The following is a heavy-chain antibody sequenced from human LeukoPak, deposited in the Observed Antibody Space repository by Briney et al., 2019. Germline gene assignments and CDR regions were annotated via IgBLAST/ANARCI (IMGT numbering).Heavy chain of an antibody. V-gene: IGHV1-8*01. J-gene: IGHJ4*02. CDR2: MNPNSGNT. D-gene: IGHD3-22*01. CDR3: ARGVTYYYDSSGYYRKIPNDY. CDR1: GYTFISYD. Sequence: GASVKVSCKASGYTFISYDINWVRQATGQGLEWMGWMNPNSGNTGYAQKFQGRVNMTRNTFISTAYMELSSLRSDDTAVYYCARGVTYYYDSSGYYRKIPNDYWGQGTLVTVSS.